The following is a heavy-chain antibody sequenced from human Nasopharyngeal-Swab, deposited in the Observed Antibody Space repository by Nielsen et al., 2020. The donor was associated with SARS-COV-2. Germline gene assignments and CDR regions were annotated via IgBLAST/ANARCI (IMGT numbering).Heavy chain of an antibody. CDR3: AKDPYSSGWYGEYFQH. Sequence: GGFLRLSCAASGFTFSSYAMSWVRQAPGKGLEWVSAISGSGGSTYYADSVKGRFTISRDNSKNTLYLQMNSLRAEDTAVYYCAKDPYSSGWYGEYFQHWGQGTLVTVSS. D-gene: IGHD6-19*01. J-gene: IGHJ1*01. CDR1: GFTFSSYA. CDR2: ISGSGGST. V-gene: IGHV3-23*01.